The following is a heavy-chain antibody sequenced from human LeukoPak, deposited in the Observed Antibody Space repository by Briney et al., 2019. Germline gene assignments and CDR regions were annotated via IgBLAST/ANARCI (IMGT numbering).Heavy chain of an antibody. D-gene: IGHD3-16*02. CDR2: IRYDGSNK. CDR3: AHLYVWGSYRYLFDY. Sequence: GGSLRLSSAASGFTFSSYGMHWVRQAPGKGLEWVAFIRYDGSNKYYADSVKGRFTISRDNSKNTLYLQMNSLRAEDTAVYYCAHLYVWGSYRYLFDYWGQGTLVTVSS. CDR1: GFTFSSYG. V-gene: IGHV3-30*02. J-gene: IGHJ4*02.